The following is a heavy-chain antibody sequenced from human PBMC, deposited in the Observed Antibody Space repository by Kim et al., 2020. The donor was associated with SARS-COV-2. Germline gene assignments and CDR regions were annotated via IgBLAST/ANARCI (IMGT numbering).Heavy chain of an antibody. CDR3: ARTMSRYCSGGSCYSGTNYYGMDV. D-gene: IGHD2-15*01. J-gene: IGHJ6*02. CDR2: IDPSDSYT. V-gene: IGHV5-10-1*01. Sequence: GESLKISCKGSGYSFTSYWISWVRQMPGKGLEWMGRIDPSDSYTNYSPSFQGHVTISADKSISTAYLQWSSLKASDTAMYYCARTMSRYCSGGSCYSGTNYYGMDVWGQGTTVTVSS. CDR1: GYSFTSYW.